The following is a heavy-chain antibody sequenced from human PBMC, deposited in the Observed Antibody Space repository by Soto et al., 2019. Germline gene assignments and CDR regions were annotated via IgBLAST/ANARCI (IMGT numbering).Heavy chain of an antibody. CDR2: IRSKANSYAT. V-gene: IGHV3-73*01. CDR1: GFTFSGSA. D-gene: IGHD3-3*01. CDR3: TRDDFCSGPDYYYYMDV. Sequence: EVQLVESGGGLVQPGGSLKLSCAASGFTFSGSAMHWVRQASGKGLEWVGRIRSKANSYATAYAASVKGRFTISRDDSKNTAYLQMNSLKTEDTAVYYCTRDDFCSGPDYYYYMDVWGKGTTVTVSS. J-gene: IGHJ6*03.